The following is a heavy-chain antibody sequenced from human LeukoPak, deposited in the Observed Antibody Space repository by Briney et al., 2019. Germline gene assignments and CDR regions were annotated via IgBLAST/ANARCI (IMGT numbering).Heavy chain of an antibody. CDR2: INWNGGST. D-gene: IGHD1-26*01. J-gene: IGHJ4*02. CDR3: ARAHYSGSFGY. CDR1: GFIFDDYG. V-gene: IGHV3-20*04. Sequence: GGPLRLSCAASGFIFDDYGMSWVRQAPGKGLEWVSGINWNGGSTGYADSVKGRFTISRDNAKNSLYLQMNSLRAEDTALYYCARAHYSGSFGYWGQGTLVTVSS.